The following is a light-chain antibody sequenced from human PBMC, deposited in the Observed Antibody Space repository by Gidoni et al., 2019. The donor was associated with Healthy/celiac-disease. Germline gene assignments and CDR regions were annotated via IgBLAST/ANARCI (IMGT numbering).Light chain of an antibody. Sequence: DIVLTQSTATMSLSPVQRATLACRASQSGSSYVAWYRQKPGQAHMLLIYDAYTSATGIPARFSGSGSGTDLALTLSSREPEDLAVYYCQQRRNWPLLFTFGPGTKVDIK. J-gene: IGKJ3*01. V-gene: IGKV3-11*01. CDR2: DAY. CDR3: QQRRNWPLLFT. CDR1: QSGSSY.